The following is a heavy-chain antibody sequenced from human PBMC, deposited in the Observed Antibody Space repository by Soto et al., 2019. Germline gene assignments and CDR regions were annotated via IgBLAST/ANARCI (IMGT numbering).Heavy chain of an antibody. CDR1: GLPLDTRGVG. D-gene: IGHD1-1*01. J-gene: IGHJ4*02. CDR3: AYTVQQLVAGRWSGYFDY. V-gene: IGHV2-5*02. CDR2: IYWDDDK. Sequence: QITLKESGPTSVKPTHILTLTCTISGLPLDTRGVGVGWIRQAPGKALEWLGIIYWDDDKRYSPSLKSRLTINMDSSKNLVVLTMTDVDPVDTGTYYCAYTVQQLVAGRWSGYFDYWGQGTLVTVSS.